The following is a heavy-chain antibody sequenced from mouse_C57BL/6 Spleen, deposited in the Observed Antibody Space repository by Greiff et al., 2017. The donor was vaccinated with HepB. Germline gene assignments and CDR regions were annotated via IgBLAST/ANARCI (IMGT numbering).Heavy chain of an antibody. D-gene: IGHD2-10*01. V-gene: IGHV1-19*01. CDR2: INPYNGGT. J-gene: IGHJ2*01. Sequence: EVKLVESGPVLVKPGASVKMSCKASGYTFTDYYMNWVKQSHGKSLEWIGVINPYNGGTSYNQKFKGKATLPVDKSSSTAYMELNSLTSEDSAVYYCARGAYYGNSLYFDYWGQGTTLTFSS. CDR1: GYTFTDYY. CDR3: ARGAYYGNSLYFDY.